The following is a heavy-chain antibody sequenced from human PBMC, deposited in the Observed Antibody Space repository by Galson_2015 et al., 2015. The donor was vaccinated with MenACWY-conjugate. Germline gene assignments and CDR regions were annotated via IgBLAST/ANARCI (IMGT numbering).Heavy chain of an antibody. CDR3: VKETNEYSSSWYGGNYFDY. D-gene: IGHD6-13*01. V-gene: IGHV3-64D*06. CDR2: ISSNGGST. Sequence: SLRLSCAASGFTFSSYAMHWVRQAPGKGLEYVSAISSNGGSTYYADSVKGRFTISRDNSKNTLYLQMSSLRAEDTAVYYCVKETNEYSSSWYGGNYFDYWGQGTLVTVSS. CDR1: GFTFSSYA. J-gene: IGHJ4*02.